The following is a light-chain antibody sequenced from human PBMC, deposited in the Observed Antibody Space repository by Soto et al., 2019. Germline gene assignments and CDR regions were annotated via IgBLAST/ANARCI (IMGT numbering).Light chain of an antibody. CDR2: DTT. Sequence: QSVVTQEPSLTVSPGGTVTLTCGSSTGDVTSDHYASWIQQKPGRVPRTLIYDTTSKHSWTPARFSGSLLGGKAALILSGAQPEDEADYYCFLSYGRVLTWVFGGGTKLTVL. CDR1: TGDVTSDHY. V-gene: IGLV7-46*01. CDR3: FLSYGRVLTWV. J-gene: IGLJ3*02.